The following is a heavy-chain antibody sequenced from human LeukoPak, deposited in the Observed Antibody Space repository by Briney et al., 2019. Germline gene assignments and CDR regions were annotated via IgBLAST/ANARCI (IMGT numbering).Heavy chain of an antibody. CDR2: INWNGGST. CDR1: GFAFDDYG. CDR3: ASAALTYGSGSYFVY. Sequence: GGSLRLSCAASGFAFDDYGMTWVRQAPGKGLEWVSGINWNGGSTGYADSVKGRFTISRDNAKNSLYLQMNSLRAEDTALYYCASAALTYGSGSYFVYWGQGTLVTVSS. D-gene: IGHD3-10*01. J-gene: IGHJ4*02. V-gene: IGHV3-20*04.